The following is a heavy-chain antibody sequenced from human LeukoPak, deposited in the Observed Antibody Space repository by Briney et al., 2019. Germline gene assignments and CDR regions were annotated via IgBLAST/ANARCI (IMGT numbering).Heavy chain of an antibody. CDR3: AKGQELDDGVFDS. CDR2: IRSNGDTT. J-gene: IGHJ4*02. V-gene: IGHV3-23*01. CDR1: GFTFRSIA. D-gene: IGHD1-1*01. Sequence: GGSLRLSCAAPGFTFRSIAMTWVRQAPRKGLEWVSSIRSNGDTTYNADSVKGRFTISRDNSKNTLYLQMNRLRVEDTAIYYCAKGQELDDGVFDSWGQGTLVTVSS.